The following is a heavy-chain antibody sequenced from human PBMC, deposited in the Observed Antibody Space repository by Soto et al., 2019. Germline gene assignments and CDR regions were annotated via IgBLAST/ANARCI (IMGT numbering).Heavy chain of an antibody. J-gene: IGHJ6*02. CDR1: GFSFSSFA. Sequence: EVQLLESGGGLVQPGGSLRLSCAASGFSFSSFAMSWGRQAPGKGLEWVSAISGSGSSTYDADSVKGRFTISRDNSKNTLYLQMDSLKAEDTAVFFCAKTTSSGWTYSYYGMDVWGRGTTVTVSS. CDR3: AKTTSSGWTYSYYGMDV. V-gene: IGHV3-23*01. D-gene: IGHD6-19*01. CDR2: ISGSGSST.